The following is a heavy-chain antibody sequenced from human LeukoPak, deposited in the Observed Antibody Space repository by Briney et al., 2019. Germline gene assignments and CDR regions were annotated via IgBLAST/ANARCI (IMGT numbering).Heavy chain of an antibody. V-gene: IGHV3-23*01. CDR3: AKDPIPIFGYCSGGSCYYR. CDR1: GFTFSSYA. CDR2: ISGSGGST. J-gene: IGHJ4*02. Sequence: PGGSLRLSCAASGFTFSSYAMSWVRQAPGKGLEWVSAISGSGGSTYYADSVKGRFTISRDNSKNTLYLQMNSLRAEDTAVYYCAKDPIPIFGYCSGGSCYYRWGQGTLVTVSS. D-gene: IGHD2-15*01.